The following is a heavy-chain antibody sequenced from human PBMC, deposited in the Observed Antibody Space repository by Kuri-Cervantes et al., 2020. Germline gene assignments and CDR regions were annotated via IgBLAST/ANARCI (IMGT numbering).Heavy chain of an antibody. CDR2: ISGSGGST. D-gene: IGHD6-13*01. V-gene: IGHV3-23*01. CDR3: AKSLAAAGTRSYYFDY. Sequence: GGSLRLSCAASGFTFSSCAMSWVRQAPGKGLEWVSAISGSGGSTYYADSVKGRFTISRDNSKNTLYLQMNSLRAEDTALYYCAKSLAAAGTRSYYFDYWGQGTLVTVSS. CDR1: GFTFSSCA. J-gene: IGHJ4*02.